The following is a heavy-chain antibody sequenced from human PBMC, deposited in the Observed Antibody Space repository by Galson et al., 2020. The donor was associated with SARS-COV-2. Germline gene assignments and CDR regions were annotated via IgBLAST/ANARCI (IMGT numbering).Heavy chain of an antibody. V-gene: IGHV4-34*01. CDR2: ITIGGNN. CDR3: ARGHRGVVPSPVLGLGPFYSYYYMDV. J-gene: IGHJ6*03. D-gene: IGHD3-16*01. Sequence: SETLSLTCAVYGGSFSGYSWTWIRQPPGKGLEWIGEITIGGNNNYSPSLRNRVNISVDTSKNQFSLKLTSVTAADTSLYYCARGHRGVVPSPVLGLGPFYSYYYMDVGGKGTTVTVSS. CDR1: GGSFSGYS.